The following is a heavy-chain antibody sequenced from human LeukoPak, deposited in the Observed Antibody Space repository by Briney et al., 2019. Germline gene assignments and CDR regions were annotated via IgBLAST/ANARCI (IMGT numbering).Heavy chain of an antibody. CDR3: ARGVGDGYNYFPVLFNY. CDR2: INHSGST. J-gene: IGHJ4*02. D-gene: IGHD5-24*01. Sequence: PSETLSLTCTVSGGSISSGGYYWSWIRQPPGKGLEWIGEINHSGSTNYNPSLKSRVTISVDTSKNQFSLKLSSVTAADTAVYYCARGVGDGYNYFPVLFNYWGQGTLVTVSS. V-gene: IGHV4-39*07. CDR1: GGSISSGGYY.